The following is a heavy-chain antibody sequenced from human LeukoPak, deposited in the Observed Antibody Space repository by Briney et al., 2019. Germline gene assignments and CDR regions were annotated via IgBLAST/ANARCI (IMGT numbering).Heavy chain of an antibody. D-gene: IGHD3-3*01. Sequence: KPSETLSLTCTVSGGSISGGGYYWSWIRQPPGKGLEWIGYIYHTGSTYYNPSLKSRVTISVDRSENQFSLNLSSVTAADTAVYYCARGGPFGLEWLLPDHWGQGTLVAVSS. CDR1: GGSISGGGYY. J-gene: IGHJ5*02. CDR2: IYHTGST. V-gene: IGHV4-30-2*01. CDR3: ARGGPFGLEWLLPDH.